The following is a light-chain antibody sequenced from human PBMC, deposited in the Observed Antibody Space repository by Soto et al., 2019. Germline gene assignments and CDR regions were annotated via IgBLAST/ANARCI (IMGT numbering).Light chain of an antibody. CDR3: SSYSSSTTLHV. J-gene: IGLJ1*01. Sequence: QSALTQPASVSGSPGQSITISCTGSSSDVGGYNYVSWFQQLPGKAPRLMIYDVSNRPSGVSDRFSGYKSGSTASLIISGLRAEDEADYYCSSYSSSTTLHVFGTGTKVTVL. CDR1: SSDVGGYNY. V-gene: IGLV2-14*01. CDR2: DVS.